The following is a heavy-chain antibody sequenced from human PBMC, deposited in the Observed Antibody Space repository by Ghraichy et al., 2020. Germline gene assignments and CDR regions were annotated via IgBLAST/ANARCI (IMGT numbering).Heavy chain of an antibody. Sequence: GGSLRLSCEASGFSFSNYDMNWVRQAPGKGPEWVSLISGSGDSAYYADSVTGRFTISRDNSKNTVNLQMTSLRADDTAVYYCARVVSLKRPYYYYYMDVWGKGTSVTVSS. CDR3: ARVVSLKRPYYYYYMDV. CDR1: GFSFSNYD. J-gene: IGHJ6*03. V-gene: IGHV3-23*01. CDR2: ISGSGDSA. D-gene: IGHD3-16*01.